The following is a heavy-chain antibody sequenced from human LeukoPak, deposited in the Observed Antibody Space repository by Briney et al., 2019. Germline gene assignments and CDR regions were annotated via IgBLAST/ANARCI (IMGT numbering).Heavy chain of an antibody. J-gene: IGHJ3*02. CDR2: IYHSGST. CDR1: GYSISSGYY. V-gene: IGHV4-38-2*02. CDR3: ARTTSYYYDSSGYYLANAFDI. Sequence: PSETLSLTCTVSGYSISSGYYWGWIRQPPGKGLEWIGSIYHSGSTYYNPSLKSRVTISVDTSKNQFSLKLSSVTAADTAVYYCARTTSYYYDSSGYYLANAFDIWGQGTMVTVSS. D-gene: IGHD3-22*01.